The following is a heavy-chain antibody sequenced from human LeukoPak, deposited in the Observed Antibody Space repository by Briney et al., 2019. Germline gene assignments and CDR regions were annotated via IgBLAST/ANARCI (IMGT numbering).Heavy chain of an antibody. D-gene: IGHD3-10*01. V-gene: IGHV4-39*06. J-gene: IGHJ5*02. Sequence: PSETLSLTCTVSGGSISSSSYYWGWIRQPPGKGLEWIGSMYYSGSTYYNPSLKSRVTISVDTSKNQFPLKLSSVTAADTAVYYCARAGGFTILRGAVNNWFDPWGQGTLVTVSS. CDR1: GGSISSSSYY. CDR2: MYYSGST. CDR3: ARAGGFTILRGAVNNWFDP.